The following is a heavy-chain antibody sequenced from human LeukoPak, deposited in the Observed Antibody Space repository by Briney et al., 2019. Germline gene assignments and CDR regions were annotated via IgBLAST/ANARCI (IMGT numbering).Heavy chain of an antibody. CDR2: IYPGGSDP. D-gene: IGHD6-13*01. V-gene: IGHV5-51*01. J-gene: IGHJ5*02. Sequence: GESLKISCRASGYSFTSYWIGWVRQMPGKGLEWMGIIYPGGSDPRYSPSFQGQVTISADKSISTAYLQWSSLKASDTAMYYCARSYSSSQPCFDPWGQGTLVTVSS. CDR3: ARSYSSSQPCFDP. CDR1: GYSFTSYW.